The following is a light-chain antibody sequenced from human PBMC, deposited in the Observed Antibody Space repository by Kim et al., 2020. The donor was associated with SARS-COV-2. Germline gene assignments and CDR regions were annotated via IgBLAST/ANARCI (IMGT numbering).Light chain of an antibody. CDR2: DVF. CDR1: SRDIGVNNY. CDR3: SSYLSNTFYV. V-gene: IGLV2-14*03. J-gene: IGLJ1*01. Sequence: GQSITYSCTGTSRDIGVNNYVSWYQQHPDKVPKLMIYDVFNRPSGVSNRFSGSKSGNTASLTISGLQADDEADYYCSSYLSNTFYVFGTGTKVTVL.